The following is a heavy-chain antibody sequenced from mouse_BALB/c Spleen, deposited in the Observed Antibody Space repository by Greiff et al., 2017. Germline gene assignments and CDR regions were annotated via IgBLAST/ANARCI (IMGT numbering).Heavy chain of an antibody. CDR2: ISSGSSTI. J-gene: IGHJ3*01. CDR1: GFTFSSFG. CDR3: ARWGPGIAY. D-gene: IGHD3-3*01. Sequence: EVKLVESGGGLVQPGGSRKLSCATSGFTFSSFGMHWVRQAPEKGLEWVAYISSGSSTIYYADTVKGRFTISRDNPKNTLFLQMTSLRSEDTAMYYCARWGPGIAYWGQGTLVTVSA. V-gene: IGHV5-17*02.